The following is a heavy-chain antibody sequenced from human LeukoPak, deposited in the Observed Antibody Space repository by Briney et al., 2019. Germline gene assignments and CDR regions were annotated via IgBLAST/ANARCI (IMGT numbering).Heavy chain of an antibody. V-gene: IGHV4-61*02. CDR1: GGSISSGSYY. CDR2: IYTSGST. CDR3: ASAPVTWTLRGAEYFQH. J-gene: IGHJ1*01. D-gene: IGHD4-11*01. Sequence: SETLSPTCTVSGGSISSGSYYWSWIRQPAGKGLEWIGRIYTSGSTNYNPSLKSRVTISVDTSKNQFSLKLSSVTAADTAVYYCASAPVTWTLRGAEYFQHWGQGTLVIVSS.